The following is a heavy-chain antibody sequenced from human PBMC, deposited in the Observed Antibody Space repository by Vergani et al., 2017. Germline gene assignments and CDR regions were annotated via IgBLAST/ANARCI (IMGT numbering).Heavy chain of an antibody. J-gene: IGHJ6*02. CDR2: IHYSENT. CDR1: FDSIRNLY. Sequence: QVQLQESGPGLVKSSETLSLTCSVSFDSIRNLYCNWIRQPPGKGLEWIGSIHYSENTNYNPSLKTRVTISVDTSKNQFSLTLTSVTAADTAVYYCARVRYCSSTSCYAGIYYYGMDVWGQGTTVTVSS. V-gene: IGHV4-59*11. D-gene: IGHD2-2*01. CDR3: ARVRYCSSTSCYAGIYYYGMDV.